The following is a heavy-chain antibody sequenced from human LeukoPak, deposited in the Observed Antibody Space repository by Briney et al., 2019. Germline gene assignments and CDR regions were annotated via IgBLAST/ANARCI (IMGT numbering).Heavy chain of an antibody. V-gene: IGHV4-59*01. CDR3: ARAVISFGGTVAKGFDC. D-gene: IGHD3-16*01. CDR1: GGSISTYH. J-gene: IGHJ4*02. CDR2: VYYSGST. Sequence: SETLSLTCTVSGGSISTYHWSWIRQPPGKGPEWIAYVYYSGSTDYSPSLKSRATISVDTSMNQFSLSPSSVTAADTAIYYCARAVISFGGTVAKGFDCWGQGTLVTVSS.